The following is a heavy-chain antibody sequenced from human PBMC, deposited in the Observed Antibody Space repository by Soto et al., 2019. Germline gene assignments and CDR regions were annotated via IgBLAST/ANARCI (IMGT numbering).Heavy chain of an antibody. CDR1: GFTFSGSA. V-gene: IGHV3-73*02. D-gene: IGHD2-15*01. CDR3: TSLPNIDGRVGGRYLDL. Sequence: EVQLVESGGGLVQPGGSLRLSCAASGFTFSGSAMHWVRQASGRGLEWIGRIRNKVNKYATVYAASVTGRFTIFRDDSKNTAYLQMNNLNTGDTAVYYCTSLPNIDGRVGGRYLDLWGRGTLVTVSS. J-gene: IGHJ2*01. CDR2: IRNKVNKYAT.